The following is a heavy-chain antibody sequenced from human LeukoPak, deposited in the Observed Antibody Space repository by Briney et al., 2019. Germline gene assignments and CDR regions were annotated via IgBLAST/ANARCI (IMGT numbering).Heavy chain of an antibody. CDR1: GGSISSYY. D-gene: IGHD6-19*01. Sequence: PSETLSLTCTVSGGSISSYYWSWIRQPPGKGLEWIGYIYYSGSTYYNPSLKSRVTISVDTSKNQFSLKLSSVTAADTAVYYCARAVAGTEYYFDYWGQGTLVTVSS. CDR2: IYYSGST. CDR3: ARAVAGTEYYFDY. V-gene: IGHV4-59*12. J-gene: IGHJ4*02.